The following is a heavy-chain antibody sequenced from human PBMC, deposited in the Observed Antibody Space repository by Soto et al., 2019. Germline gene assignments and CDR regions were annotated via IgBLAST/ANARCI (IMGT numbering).Heavy chain of an antibody. D-gene: IGHD2-15*01. Sequence: SETLSLTCTVSGGSISSYYWSWIRQPPGKGLEWIGYIYYSGSTNYNPSLKSRVTISVDTSKNQFSLKLSSVTAADTAVYYCARLGCSGGSCYSLAFDIWGQGTMVTVSS. J-gene: IGHJ3*02. CDR3: ARLGCSGGSCYSLAFDI. CDR1: GGSISSYY. V-gene: IGHV4-59*08. CDR2: IYYSGST.